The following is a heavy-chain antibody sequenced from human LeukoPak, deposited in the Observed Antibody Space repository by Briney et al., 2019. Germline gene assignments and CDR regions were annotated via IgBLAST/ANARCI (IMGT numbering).Heavy chain of an antibody. Sequence: ASVKVSCKASGGTFSSYGISWVRQAPGQGLEWMGRIIPILGIANYAQKFQGRVTITADKSTSTAYMELSSLRSEDTAVYYCARDPVSMIGSEYYFDYWGQGTLVTVSS. CDR1: GGTFSSYG. CDR3: ARDPVSMIGSEYYFDY. CDR2: IIPILGIA. D-gene: IGHD3-22*01. V-gene: IGHV1-69*04. J-gene: IGHJ4*02.